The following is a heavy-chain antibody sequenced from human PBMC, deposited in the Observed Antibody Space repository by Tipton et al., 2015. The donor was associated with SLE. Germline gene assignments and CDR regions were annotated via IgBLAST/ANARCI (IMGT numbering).Heavy chain of an antibody. J-gene: IGHJ4*01. CDR3: ARTPSFTSGTD. CDR1: GGSISSYY. CDR2: IYTSGST. Sequence: TLSLTCTVSGGSISSYYWSWIRQPPGKGLEWIGYIYTSGSTNYNPSLKSRVTISVDTSKNQFSLKLSFVTAADTAVYYCARTPSFTSGTDWGQGTLVTVSS. V-gene: IGHV4-4*08. D-gene: IGHD1-14*01.